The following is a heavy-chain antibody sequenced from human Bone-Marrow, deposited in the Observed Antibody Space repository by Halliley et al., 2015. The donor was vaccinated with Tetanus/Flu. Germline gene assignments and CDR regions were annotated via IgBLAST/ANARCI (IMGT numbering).Heavy chain of an antibody. CDR3: ARVERGFDP. CDR2: IGGDGSSP. V-gene: IGHV3-74*01. Sequence: KGLEWVARIGGDGSSPSYADSVKGRFTISRDNAKNMVYLEMNSLRAEDTGVYYCARVERGFDPWGQGTLVTVSS. J-gene: IGHJ5*02.